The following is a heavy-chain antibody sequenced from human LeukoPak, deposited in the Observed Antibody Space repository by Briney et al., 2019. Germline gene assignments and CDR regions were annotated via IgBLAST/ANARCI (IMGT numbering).Heavy chain of an antibody. CDR2: IKEDGSEK. J-gene: IGHJ4*02. CDR3: AKCRRAAAGLFDY. CDR1: GFTSSSYW. Sequence: GGSLRLSCAASGFTSSSYWMTWVRQAPGKGLEWVANIKEDGSEKYYADSVRGRFTISRDNTKNSLYLQMNSLRAEDAAVYYCAKCRRAAAGLFDYWGQGILVTVSS. V-gene: IGHV3-7*01. D-gene: IGHD6-13*01.